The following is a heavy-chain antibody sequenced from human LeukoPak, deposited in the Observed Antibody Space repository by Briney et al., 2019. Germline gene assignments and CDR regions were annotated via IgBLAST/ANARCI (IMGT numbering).Heavy chain of an antibody. Sequence: SETLSLTCTVSGGSISSSYYYWGWIRQPPGKGLEWIGSIYSSGSTYYNPSLKSRVTISVDTSKNQFSLKLSSVTAADTAVYYCARSPFRSTYYDFWSGWVWGTFDPWGQGTLVTVSS. CDR1: GGSISSSYYY. CDR3: ARSPFRSTYYDFWSGWVWGTFDP. J-gene: IGHJ5*02. CDR2: IYSSGST. V-gene: IGHV4-39*07. D-gene: IGHD3-3*01.